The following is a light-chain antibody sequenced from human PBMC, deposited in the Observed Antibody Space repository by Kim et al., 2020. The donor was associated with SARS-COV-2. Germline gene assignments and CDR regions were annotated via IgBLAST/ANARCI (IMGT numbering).Light chain of an antibody. J-gene: IGKJ2*03. CDR1: ESVSTS. Sequence: SASPGETVTRSCLATESVSTSLAWYQQRPGQAPTLLIYGASTRATGIPARFTGSGSGSQVTLTIRGLQSEDFAVYHCHQYHTWPYSFGRGTKLEI. CDR2: GAS. CDR3: HQYHTWPYS. V-gene: IGKV3-15*01.